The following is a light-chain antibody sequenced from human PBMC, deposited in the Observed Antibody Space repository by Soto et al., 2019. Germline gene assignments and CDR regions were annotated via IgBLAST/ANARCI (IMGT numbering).Light chain of an antibody. CDR3: QSYDSSLSVHYV. V-gene: IGLV1-40*01. CDR1: ISNIGAGYD. Sequence: LTQPPSWSGAPGQRVTISCTGSISNIGAGYDVHWYQQLPGTAPKLLIYGNSNRPSGVPDRFSGSKSGTSASLAITGLQAEDEADYYCQSYDSSLSVHYVNGNGTKVTVL. J-gene: IGLJ1*01. CDR2: GNS.